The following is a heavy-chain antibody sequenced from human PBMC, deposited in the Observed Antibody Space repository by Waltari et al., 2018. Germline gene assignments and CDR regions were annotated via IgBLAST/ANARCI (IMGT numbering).Heavy chain of an antibody. J-gene: IGHJ4*02. V-gene: IGHV1-69*05. D-gene: IGHD4-17*01. CDR3: ASSGVGGHYGGAY. Sequence: QVQLVQSGGAVTKPGSSVKVSCKASGVTFSIHAISWARQAPGQGLEWMGGIIPIFGTANYAQKFQGRVTITTDESTSTAYMELSSLRSEDTAVYYCASSGVGGHYGGAYWGQGTLVTVSS. CDR1: GVTFSIHA. CDR2: IIPIFGTA.